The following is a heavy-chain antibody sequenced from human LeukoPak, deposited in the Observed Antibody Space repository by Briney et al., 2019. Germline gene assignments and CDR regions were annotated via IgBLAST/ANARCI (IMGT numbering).Heavy chain of an antibody. CDR2: ISASGGVT. J-gene: IGHJ4*02. D-gene: IGHD1-26*01. CDR3: AKGRSGTYSPTWDY. CDR1: GFTFSSYA. Sequence: GGSLRLSCAASGFTFSSYAMSWVRQAPGKGLEWVSGISASGGVTYSAESVRGRFTISRDNSKNTLYLQMNSLRAEDTAVYYCAKGRSGTYSPTWDYWGQGTLVTVSS. V-gene: IGHV3-23*01.